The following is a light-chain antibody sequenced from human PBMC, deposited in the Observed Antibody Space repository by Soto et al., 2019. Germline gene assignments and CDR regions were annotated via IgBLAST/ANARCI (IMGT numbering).Light chain of an antibody. Sequence: EIVLTQSPGTLSLSPGERATLSCRASQSVSSSYLAWYQQKPGQAPRLIISGACTRATVIRERFSGSGSGTDFTLTISRLEPEDFAVYYCQQYGSSQVTFGQGTKVEIK. V-gene: IGKV3-20*01. CDR3: QQYGSSQVT. J-gene: IGKJ1*01. CDR1: QSVSSSY. CDR2: GAC.